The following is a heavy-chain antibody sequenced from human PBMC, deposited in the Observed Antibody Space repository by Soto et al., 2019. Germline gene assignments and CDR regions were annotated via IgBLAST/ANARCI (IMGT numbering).Heavy chain of an antibody. CDR3: TTEESFGSSWTFDY. V-gene: IGHV3-15*01. J-gene: IGHJ4*02. Sequence: EVQLVESGGGLVKPGGSLRLSCAASGFTFSNAWMSWVRQAPGKGLEWVGRIKSKTDGGTTDYAAPVKGRFTISRDDSKYTLYLQMNSLKTEDTAVYYCTTEESFGSSWTFDYWGQGTLVTVSS. CDR1: GFTFSNAW. D-gene: IGHD6-13*01. CDR2: IKSKTDGGTT.